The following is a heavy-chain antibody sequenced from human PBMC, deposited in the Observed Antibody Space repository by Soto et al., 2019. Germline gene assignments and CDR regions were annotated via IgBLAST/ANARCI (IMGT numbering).Heavy chain of an antibody. CDR3: AHSRCGGDCLQSYSSHYYYGMDV. D-gene: IGHD2-21*02. J-gene: IGHJ6*02. V-gene: IGHV2-5*02. CDR1: GFSLSTSGVG. CDR2: IYWDDDK. Sequence: QITLKESGPTLVRPTQTLTLTCTFSGFSLSTSGVGVGWIRQPPGKALEWLALIYWDDDKRYSPSLKSRLTIAKHTSKHQVVLTMTNMDPVDTATYYCAHSRCGGDCLQSYSSHYYYGMDVWGQGTTVTVSS.